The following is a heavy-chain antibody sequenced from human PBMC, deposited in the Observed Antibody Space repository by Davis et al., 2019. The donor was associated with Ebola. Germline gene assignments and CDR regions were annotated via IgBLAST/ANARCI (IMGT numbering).Heavy chain of an antibody. D-gene: IGHD1-14*01. CDR3: GRETVWPGEIDP. Sequence: SETLSPTCTLPGGSASSGSYYWSWIRQPPGKGLEWIGYIYYSGSTNYNPSLKSRVTISVDTSKNQFSLNLSSVTAADTAVYYCGRETVWPGEIDPWGQGTLVTVSS. CDR1: GGSASSGSYY. CDR2: IYYSGST. V-gene: IGHV4-61*01. J-gene: IGHJ5*02.